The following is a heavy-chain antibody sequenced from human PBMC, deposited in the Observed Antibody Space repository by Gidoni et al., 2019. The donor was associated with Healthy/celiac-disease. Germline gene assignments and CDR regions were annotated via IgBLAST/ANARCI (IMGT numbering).Heavy chain of an antibody. V-gene: IGHV1-69*04. J-gene: IGHJ4*02. D-gene: IGHD3-22*01. CDR1: GGTFGSYA. Sequence: QVQLVQSGAEVKKPGSSVKVSCKASGGTFGSYAISWVREAPGQGLEWMGRIIAILGIATYAQKFQGRVTITADKSTSTAYMELSSLRSEDTAVYYCARDDLIVGDYFDYWGQGTLVTVSS. CDR2: IIAILGIA. CDR3: ARDDLIVGDYFDY.